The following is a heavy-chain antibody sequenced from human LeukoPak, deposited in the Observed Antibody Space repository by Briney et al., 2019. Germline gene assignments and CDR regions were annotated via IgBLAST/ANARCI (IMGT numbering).Heavy chain of an antibody. J-gene: IGHJ4*02. CDR3: ARETTVVTTLASFDY. CDR2: IDHSGSS. D-gene: IGHD4-23*01. CDR1: GGSISRSNW. Sequence: SETLSLTCAVSGGSISRSNWWSWVRQPPGKGLEWIGEIDHSGSSNYNPSLKSRVTISVDTSKNQFSLKLSSVTAADTAVYYCARETTVVTTLASFDYWGQGTLVTVSS. V-gene: IGHV4-4*02.